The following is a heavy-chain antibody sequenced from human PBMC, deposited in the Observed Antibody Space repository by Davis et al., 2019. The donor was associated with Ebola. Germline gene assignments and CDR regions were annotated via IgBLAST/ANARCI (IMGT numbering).Heavy chain of an antibody. CDR1: GYTFTGYY. J-gene: IGHJ4*02. V-gene: IGHV1-2*04. D-gene: IGHD3-22*01. CDR2: INPNSGGT. CDR3: ARDSSIMGYDSIGYLLY. Sequence: ASVQVSCKASGYTFTGYYMHWVRQAPGQGLEWMGWINPNSGGTNYAQKFQGWVTMTRDTSISTAYMELSRLRSDDTAVYYCARDSSIMGYDSIGYLLYWGQGTLVTVSS.